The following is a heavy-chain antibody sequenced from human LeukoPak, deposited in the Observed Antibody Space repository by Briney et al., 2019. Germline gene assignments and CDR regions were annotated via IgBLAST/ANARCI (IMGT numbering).Heavy chain of an antibody. CDR1: GLTFSTYW. V-gene: IGHV3-7*01. CDR3: ARAHYFDY. Sequence: PGGSLRLSCAASGLTFSTYWMSWVRQAPGKGLEWVANIKQDGSEKYYVDSVEGRFTISRDNAKNSLYLQMNSLRVEDTAVYYCARAHYFDYWGQGTLVTVSS. CDR2: IKQDGSEK. J-gene: IGHJ4*02.